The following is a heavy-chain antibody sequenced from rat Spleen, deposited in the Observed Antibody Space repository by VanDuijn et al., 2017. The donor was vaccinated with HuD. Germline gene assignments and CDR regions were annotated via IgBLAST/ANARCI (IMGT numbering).Heavy chain of an antibody. CDR3: ARGDGYNPNWFAY. D-gene: IGHD1-9*01. CDR1: GFTFSNYD. J-gene: IGHJ3*01. CDR2: ISPSGGST. V-gene: IGHV5-25*01. Sequence: EVQLVESGGGLVQPGRSLKLSCAASGFTFSNYDMAWVRQAPTKGLEWVASISPSGGSTYYRDSVKGRFTVSRDNAKSTLYLQMDSLRSEDTATYYCARGDGYNPNWFAYWGQGTLVTVSS.